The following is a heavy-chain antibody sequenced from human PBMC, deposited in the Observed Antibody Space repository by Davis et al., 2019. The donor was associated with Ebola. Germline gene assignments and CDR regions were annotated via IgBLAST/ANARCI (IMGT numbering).Heavy chain of an antibody. CDR3: VEDWNYDNIFDY. CDR1: AFTVCNAW. V-gene: IGHV3-15*01. J-gene: IGHJ4*02. CDR2: IKSKTDGGTT. Sequence: ESLKISCAASAFTVCNAWMSWVRQAPGKGLEWVGRIKSKTDGGTTDYAAPVKGRFTISRDDSKNTLYLQMNSLNTEDTAVYYCVEDWNYDNIFDYWGQGTLVTVSS. D-gene: IGHD1-7*01.